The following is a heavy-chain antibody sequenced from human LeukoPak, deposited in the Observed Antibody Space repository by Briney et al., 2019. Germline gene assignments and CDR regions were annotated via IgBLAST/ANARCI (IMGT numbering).Heavy chain of an antibody. J-gene: IGHJ4*02. V-gene: IGHV3-9*01. D-gene: IGHD6-19*01. Sequence: GGSLRFSCAASGFTFDDYAMHWVRQAPGKGLEWVSGISWNSGSIGYADSVKGRFTISRDNAKNSLYLQMNSLRAEDTALYYCAKPHRSGWFFDYWGQGTLVTVSS. CDR3: AKPHRSGWFFDY. CDR1: GFTFDDYA. CDR2: ISWNSGSI.